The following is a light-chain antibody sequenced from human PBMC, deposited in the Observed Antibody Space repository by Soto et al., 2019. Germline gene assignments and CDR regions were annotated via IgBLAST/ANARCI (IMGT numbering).Light chain of an antibody. J-gene: IGLJ2*01. V-gene: IGLV2-11*01. CDR3: TYSSGGDFSWI. Sequence: QSALTQPRSVSGSPGQSVTISCSGTSSDVGGYNCVSWYQQHPGKAPKLLIYYISDRPSGVPDRFSGSKSGNTASLTISGLQAEDEADYYCTYSSGGDFSWIFGGGTKLTVL. CDR2: YIS. CDR1: SSDVGGYNC.